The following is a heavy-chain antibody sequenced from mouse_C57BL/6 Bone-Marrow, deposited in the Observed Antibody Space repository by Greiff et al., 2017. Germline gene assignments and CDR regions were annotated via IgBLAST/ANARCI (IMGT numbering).Heavy chain of an antibody. Sequence: EVMLVESGGGLVKPGGSLKLSCAASGFTFSDYGMHWVRQAPEKGLEWVAYISSGSSTIYYADTVKGRFTISRDNAKNTLFLQMTSLRSEDAAMYYCARGATALAGRFAYWGQGTLVTVSA. CDR2: ISSGSSTI. D-gene: IGHD1-2*01. J-gene: IGHJ3*01. V-gene: IGHV5-17*01. CDR3: ARGATALAGRFAY. CDR1: GFTFSDYG.